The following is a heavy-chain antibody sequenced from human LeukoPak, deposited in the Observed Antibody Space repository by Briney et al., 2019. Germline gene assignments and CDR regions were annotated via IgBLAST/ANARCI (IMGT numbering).Heavy chain of an antibody. J-gene: IGHJ4*02. V-gene: IGHV4-59*08. CDR2: IYYSGST. Sequence: SETLSLTCTVSGGSISSYYWSWIRQPPGKGLEWIGCIYYSGSTDYNPSLKSRVTISVDTSKNQFSLKLSSVTAADTAVYYCARLYLGDSGYAIDYWGQGTLVTVSS. CDR1: GGSISSYY. D-gene: IGHD5-12*01. CDR3: ARLYLGDSGYAIDY.